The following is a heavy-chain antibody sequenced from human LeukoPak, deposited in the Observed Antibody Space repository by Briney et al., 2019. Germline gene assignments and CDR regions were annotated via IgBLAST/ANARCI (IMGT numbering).Heavy chain of an antibody. CDR1: GGSISSGGYY. J-gene: IGHJ4*02. D-gene: IGHD1-7*01. CDR2: IYYSGST. Sequence: PSQTLSLTCTVSGGSISSGGYYWSWIRQHPGKGLEWIGYIYYSGSTYYNPSLKSRVTISVDTSKNQFSLKLSSVTAADTAVYYCARVARRGTRDFDYWGQGTLVTVSS. CDR3: ARVARRGTRDFDY. V-gene: IGHV4-31*03.